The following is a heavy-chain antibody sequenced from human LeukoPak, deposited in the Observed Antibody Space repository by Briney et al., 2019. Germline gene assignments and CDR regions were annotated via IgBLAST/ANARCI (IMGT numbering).Heavy chain of an antibody. CDR2: IRYDGSNR. Sequence: GGSLRLSCGTSGFTFSRYGMHWVRRAPGKGLEWVAFIRYDGSNRYYADSVKGRFTLSRDNAKNSLYLQMNSLRPEDTALYRCAKDIYGSGSYYPSLDYWGQGTLVTVSS. CDR3: AKDIYGSGSYYPSLDY. J-gene: IGHJ4*02. D-gene: IGHD3-10*01. V-gene: IGHV3-30*02. CDR1: GFTFSRYG.